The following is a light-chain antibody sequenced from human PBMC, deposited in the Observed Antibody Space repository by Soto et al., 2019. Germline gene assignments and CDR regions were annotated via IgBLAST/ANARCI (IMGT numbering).Light chain of an antibody. J-gene: IGKJ1*01. V-gene: IGKV1-5*01. CDR2: DVS. CDR3: QHSKMYSPWT. CDR1: QSITTW. Sequence: DIQMTQSPSTVSAYVGDSVTITCRASQSITTWLAWYQQRPGKAPKLLIHDVSSLQSGVPSRFSGSGSGTEFTLTISSLQPDDFATYYCQHSKMYSPWTFGQGTKVDIK.